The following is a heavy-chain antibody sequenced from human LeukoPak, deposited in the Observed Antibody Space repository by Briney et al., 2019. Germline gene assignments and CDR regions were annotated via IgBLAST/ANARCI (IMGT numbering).Heavy chain of an antibody. J-gene: IGHJ4*01. Sequence: GGSLRLSCAASGFTLSSYSMNWLRQAPGKGLEWIAYISSSSDIKYEADSVKGRFTVSRDNAKNLLFLQMNSLRAEDTAVYYCAKDKASSGWYYFDYWGHGARVTVSS. CDR2: ISSSSDIK. V-gene: IGHV3-48*01. D-gene: IGHD6-19*01. CDR3: AKDKASSGWYYFDY. CDR1: GFTLSSYS.